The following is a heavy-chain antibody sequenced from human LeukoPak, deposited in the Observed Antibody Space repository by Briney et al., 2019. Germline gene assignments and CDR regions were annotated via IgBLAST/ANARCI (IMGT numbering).Heavy chain of an antibody. J-gene: IGHJ3*01. CDR2: IYKTGSI. CDR1: LDSLSRHY. CDR3: ARDDYGVFDAFDV. Sequence: SESLSLTCAVSLDSLSRHYWTWVRQPPRKGLEWVGYIYKTGSINYNPSLPRRVTISLDTSKNRFTLKLTSVTAADTPINFRARDDYGVFDAFDVWGQGTVVTVSS. V-gene: IGHV4-59*11. D-gene: IGHD4-17*01.